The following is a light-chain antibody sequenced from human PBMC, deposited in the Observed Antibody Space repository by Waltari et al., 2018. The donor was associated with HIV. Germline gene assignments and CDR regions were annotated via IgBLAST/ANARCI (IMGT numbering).Light chain of an antibody. V-gene: IGKV1-39*01. J-gene: IGKJ2*01. CDR2: ATS. Sequence: DIQMTQSPSSLSASVGDTVTITCRASQTITTNLNWYQQKPGKAPKLLVVATSNLQSGVPSRFSGSGSGTDFALSIRSLQPEDFATYYCQQSYSTPYTFGQGTKLEIK. CDR3: QQSYSTPYT. CDR1: QTITTN.